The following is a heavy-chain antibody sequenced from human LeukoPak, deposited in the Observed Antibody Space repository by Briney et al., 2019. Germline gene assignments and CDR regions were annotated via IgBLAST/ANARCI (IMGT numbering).Heavy chain of an antibody. CDR1: GGSISSGSYY. Sequence: SETLSLTCTVSGGSISSGSYYWSWIRRPAGKGLEWIGRIYTSGSTNYNPSLKSRVTISVDTSKNQFSLKLSSVTAADTAVYYCARVGPLDYDAFDIWGQGTMVTVSS. V-gene: IGHV4-61*02. D-gene: IGHD4-11*01. J-gene: IGHJ3*02. CDR3: ARVGPLDYDAFDI. CDR2: IYTSGST.